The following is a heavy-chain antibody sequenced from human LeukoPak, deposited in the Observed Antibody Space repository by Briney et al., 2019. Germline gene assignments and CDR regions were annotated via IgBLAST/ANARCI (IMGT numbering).Heavy chain of an antibody. CDR1: GGSISSYY. CDR3: ARGMVRDHRMPPSYGYFDY. CDR2: IYYSGST. J-gene: IGHJ4*02. D-gene: IGHD3-10*01. V-gene: IGHV4-59*01. Sequence: SETLSLTCTVSGGSISSYYWSWIRQPPGKGLEWIGYIYYSGSTNYNPSLKSRVTISVDTSKNQFSLKLSSVTAADTAVYYCARGMVRDHRMPPSYGYFDYWGQGTLVALSS.